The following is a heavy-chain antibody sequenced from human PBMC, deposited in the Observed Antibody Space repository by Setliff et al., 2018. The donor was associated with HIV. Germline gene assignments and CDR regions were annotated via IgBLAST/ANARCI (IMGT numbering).Heavy chain of an antibody. V-gene: IGHV1-46*01. J-gene: IGHJ4*02. CDR3: ARDTKPQWELRHYFDY. CDR2: INPSGGST. Sequence: ASVKVSCKASGYTLTSNYMHWVRQAPGQGLEWMGIINPSGGSTSYAQKFQGRVTMTRDTSTSTVYMELSSLRSEDTAVYYCARDTKPQWELRHYFDYWGQGTLVTVS. D-gene: IGHD1-26*01. CDR1: GYTLTSNY.